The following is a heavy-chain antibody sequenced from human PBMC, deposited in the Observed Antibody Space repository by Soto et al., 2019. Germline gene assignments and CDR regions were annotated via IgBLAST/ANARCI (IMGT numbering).Heavy chain of an antibody. CDR3: AHRQGRCSIAARDYYDNGIDV. Sequence: QITLKESGPTLVKPTQTLTLTCTFYGFSLSTSGVGVGWIRQPPGKALEWLTFIYWDDDKRYSPSLKSRLTVTKDTSKNQVVLTMTNMDPVDTATYYCAHRQGRCSIAARDYYDNGIDVWGQGTTVSVSS. CDR2: IYWDDDK. V-gene: IGHV2-5*02. D-gene: IGHD6-6*01. CDR1: GFSLSTSGVG. J-gene: IGHJ6*02.